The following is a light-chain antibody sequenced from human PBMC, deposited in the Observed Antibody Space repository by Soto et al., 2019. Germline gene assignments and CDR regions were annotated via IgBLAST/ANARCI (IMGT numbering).Light chain of an antibody. CDR1: SRDIGGYNW. J-gene: IGLJ3*02. Sequence: QSVLTQPASVSGSPGQSITISCAGTSRDIGGYNWVSWYQQHPGKAPQLIIFEVSNRPSGVSNRFSGSKSGNTSSLTISGLQADDEADYYCTSYTATTGVFGGGTKLTVL. CDR2: EVS. CDR3: TSYTATTGV. V-gene: IGLV2-14*01.